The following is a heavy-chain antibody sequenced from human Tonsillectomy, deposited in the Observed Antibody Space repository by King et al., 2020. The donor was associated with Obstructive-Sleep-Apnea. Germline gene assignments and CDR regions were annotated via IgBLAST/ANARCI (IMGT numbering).Heavy chain of an antibody. CDR2: ISTDGSNK. Sequence: VQLVESGGGVVHPGRSLRLSCAASGFTFSSYGMHWVRQAPGKGLEWVAVISTDGSNKYYGDSVKGRFTISRDNSKNTLNLQMNSLRAEDTAVYYCAKVNYHESSGYIYYWGQGTLVTVSS. D-gene: IGHD3-22*01. CDR1: GFTFSSYG. J-gene: IGHJ4*02. V-gene: IGHV3-30*18. CDR3: AKVNYHESSGYIYY.